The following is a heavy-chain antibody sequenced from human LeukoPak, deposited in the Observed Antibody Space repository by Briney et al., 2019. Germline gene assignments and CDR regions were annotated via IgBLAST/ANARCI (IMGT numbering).Heavy chain of an antibody. CDR3: ARLPYDWNYWFDP. V-gene: IGHV4-38-2*01. D-gene: IGHD1-1*01. Sequence: PSETLSLTCAVSGYSISSGYYWGWIRQPPGKGLEWIGSIYHTGNTYYNPSLKSPVAMSVDTSKNQFSLKLSFVTAADTAVYYCARLPYDWNYWFDPWGQGTLVTVSS. J-gene: IGHJ5*02. CDR2: IYHTGNT. CDR1: GYSISSGYY.